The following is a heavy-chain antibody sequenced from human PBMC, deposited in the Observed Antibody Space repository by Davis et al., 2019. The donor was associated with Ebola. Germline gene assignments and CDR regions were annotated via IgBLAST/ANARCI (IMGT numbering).Heavy chain of an antibody. CDR2: IYYSGRV. D-gene: IGHD4-17*01. CDR1: GDSISGYY. V-gene: IGHV4-59*01. CDR3: ARIPHDFGDYYWYFDL. Sequence: MPSETLSLTCTVSGDSISGYYWSWIRQTPGKGLEWIGYIYYSGRVEYNPPLQSRVTISVDTSENQFSLRLTSVTAADTAVYYCARIPHDFGDYYWYFDLWGRGTLVTVSS. J-gene: IGHJ2*01.